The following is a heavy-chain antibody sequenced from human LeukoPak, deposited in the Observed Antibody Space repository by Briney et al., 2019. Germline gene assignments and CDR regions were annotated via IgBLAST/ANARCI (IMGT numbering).Heavy chain of an antibody. J-gene: IGHJ5*02. Sequence: SETLSLTCTVSGGSISSSSYYWGWIRQPPGKGLEWIGSIYYSGSTYYNPSLKSRVTISVDTSKNQFSLKLSSVTAADTAVYYCARADSSSWERWFDPWGQGTLVTVSS. CDR3: ARADSSSWERWFDP. CDR2: IYYSGST. CDR1: GGSISSSSYY. D-gene: IGHD6-13*01. V-gene: IGHV4-39*07.